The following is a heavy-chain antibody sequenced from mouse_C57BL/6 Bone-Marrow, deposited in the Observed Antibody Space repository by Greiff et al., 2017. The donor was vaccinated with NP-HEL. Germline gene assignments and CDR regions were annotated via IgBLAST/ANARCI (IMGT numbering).Heavy chain of an antibody. J-gene: IGHJ1*03. D-gene: IGHD1-1*01. CDR2: IYPGSGST. Sequence: QVHVKQSGAELVKPGASVKMSCKASGYTFTSYWITWVKQRPGQGLEWIGDIYPGSGSTNYNEKFKSKATLTVDTSSSTAYMQLSSLTSEDSAVYYCARFITTEWYFDVWGTGTTVTVSS. CDR1: GYTFTSYW. V-gene: IGHV1-55*01. CDR3: ARFITTEWYFDV.